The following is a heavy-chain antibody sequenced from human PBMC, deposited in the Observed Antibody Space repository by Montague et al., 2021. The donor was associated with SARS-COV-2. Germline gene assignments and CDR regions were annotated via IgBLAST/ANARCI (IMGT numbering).Heavy chain of an antibody. CDR1: GGSFSGYY. J-gene: IGHJ5*02. D-gene: IGHD3-10*01. CDR2: INHSGST. V-gene: IGHV4-34*01. CDR3: ARQPFITINRGASWSGFDP. Sequence: SETLSLTCAVYGGSFSGYYWSWIRQPPGKGLEWIGEINHSGSTNYNPPPKSRVNISVDTSKNQFSLTLRPVTAAATAVYYCARQPFITINRGASWSGFDPWGRGTLVAVSS.